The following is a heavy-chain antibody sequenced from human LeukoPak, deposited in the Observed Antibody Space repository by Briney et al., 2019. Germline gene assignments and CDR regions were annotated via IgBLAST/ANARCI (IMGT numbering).Heavy chain of an antibody. CDR1: GGTFSSYA. J-gene: IGHJ3*02. V-gene: IGHV1-69*13. D-gene: IGHD3-22*01. Sequence: SVKVSCKASGGTFSSYAISWVRQAPGQGLEWMGGIIPIFGTANYAQKFQGRVTITADESTSTAYMELGSLRSEDTAVYYCARDDSSGYYFGAFDIWGQGTMVTVSS. CDR2: IIPIFGTA. CDR3: ARDDSSGYYFGAFDI.